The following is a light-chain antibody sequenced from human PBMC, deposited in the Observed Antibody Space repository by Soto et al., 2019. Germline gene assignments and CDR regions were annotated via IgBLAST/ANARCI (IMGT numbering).Light chain of an antibody. CDR3: CSYAGGASVV. CDR1: SSDVGRYNL. V-gene: IGLV2-23*01. J-gene: IGLJ2*01. CDR2: EDN. Sequence: QSALTQPASVSGSPGQSITISCTGTSSDVGRYNLVSWCQQHPGKAPKLMIFEDNERPSGVSNRFSGSKSGNTASLTISGLQTEDEADYYCCSYAGGASVVFGGGTKVTVL.